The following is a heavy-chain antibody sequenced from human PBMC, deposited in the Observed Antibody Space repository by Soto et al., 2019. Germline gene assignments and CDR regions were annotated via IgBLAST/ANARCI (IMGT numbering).Heavy chain of an antibody. CDR1: GGSFSGYY. CDR3: ARGQKGLIFGVVTTYYYYGMDV. CDR2: INHSGST. Sequence: SETLSLTCAVYGGSFSGYYWSWIRQPPGKGPEWIGEINHSGSTNYNPSLKSRVTISVDTSKNQFSLKLSSVTAADTAVYYCARGQKGLIFGVVTTYYYYGMDVWGQGTTVTVSS. J-gene: IGHJ6*02. V-gene: IGHV4-34*01. D-gene: IGHD3-3*01.